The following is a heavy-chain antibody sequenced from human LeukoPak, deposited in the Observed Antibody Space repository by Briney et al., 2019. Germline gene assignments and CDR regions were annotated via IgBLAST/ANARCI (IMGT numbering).Heavy chain of an antibody. CDR1: GFTFGDYA. J-gene: IGHJ4*02. D-gene: IGHD3-22*01. CDR3: PREPTPWYYYDSSGYPGYFDY. Sequence: PGGSLRLSCTASGFTFGDYAMSWVRQAPGKGLEWVGFIRSKAYGGTTEYAASVKGRFTISRDDSTSIAYLQMNSLPPEDTAVYYCPREPTPWYYYDSSGYPGYFDYWGQGTLVTVSS. CDR2: IRSKAYGGTT. V-gene: IGHV3-49*04.